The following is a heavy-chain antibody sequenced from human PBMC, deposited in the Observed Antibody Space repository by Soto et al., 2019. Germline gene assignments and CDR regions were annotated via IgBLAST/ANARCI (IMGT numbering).Heavy chain of an antibody. CDR1: GFTFSSYG. CDR2: ISYDGSNK. CDR3: AKDFGAEIEYYFDY. Sequence: QVQLVESGGGVVQPGRSLRLSCAASGFTFSSYGMHWVRQAPGKGLEWVAVISYDGSNKYYADSVKGRFTISRDNSKNTLYLQMNSLRAEDTAVYYCAKDFGAEIEYYFDYWGQGTLVTASS. J-gene: IGHJ4*02. D-gene: IGHD1-26*01. V-gene: IGHV3-30*18.